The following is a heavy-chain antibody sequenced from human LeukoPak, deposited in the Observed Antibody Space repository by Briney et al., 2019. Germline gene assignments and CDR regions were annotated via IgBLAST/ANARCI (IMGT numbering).Heavy chain of an antibody. V-gene: IGHV3-15*01. CDR3: TTDPPIVVVTAKVLDAFDI. Sequence: PGGSLRLSCAASGFTFSNAWMSWVRQAPGKGLEWVGRIKSKTDGGTADYAAPVKGRFTISRDDSKNTLYLQMNSLKTEDTAVYYCTTDPPIVVVTAKVLDAFDIWGQGTMVTVSS. CDR1: GFTFSNAW. CDR2: IKSKTDGGTA. D-gene: IGHD2-21*02. J-gene: IGHJ3*02.